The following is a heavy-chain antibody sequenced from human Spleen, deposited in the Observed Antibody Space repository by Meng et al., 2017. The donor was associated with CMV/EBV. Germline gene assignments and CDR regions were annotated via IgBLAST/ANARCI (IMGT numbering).Heavy chain of an antibody. CDR2: IIPIYGTT. V-gene: IGHV1-69*06. Sequence: CKASEGTFRTYAVTWVRQAPGQGLEWMGQIIPIYGTTNYAQKFQGRLTITADKSTGTAYMELSSLRSADAAFYYCARSCNGNTCPFDFWGQGSLVTVSS. CDR3: ARSCNGNTCPFDF. J-gene: IGHJ4*02. CDR1: EGTFRTYA. D-gene: IGHD2/OR15-2a*01.